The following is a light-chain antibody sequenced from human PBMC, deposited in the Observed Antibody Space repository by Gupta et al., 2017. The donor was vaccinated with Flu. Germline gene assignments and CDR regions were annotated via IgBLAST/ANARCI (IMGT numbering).Light chain of an antibody. CDR3: SSYTSTNTFYV. J-gene: IGLJ1*01. Sequence: QSALTQPASVPGSPGQSITISCTGTSMDVGRADPVSCYQQYPGKAPKLIIYDVTTRPSGFSSRFSGSKSGNTASLTISGLEAEDESDYYCSSYTSTNTFYVFGTGTTVTVL. V-gene: IGLV2-14*01. CDR2: DVT. CDR1: SMDVGRADP.